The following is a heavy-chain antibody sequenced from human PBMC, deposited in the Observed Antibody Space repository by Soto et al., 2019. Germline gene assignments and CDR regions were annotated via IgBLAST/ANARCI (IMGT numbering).Heavy chain of an antibody. Sequence: EVQLLESGGGLVQPGGSLRLSCAASGLTFGSSGMSWVRQAPGKGLEWVSSISVGGHNTYYADSVRARFTISRDNSKTTLSLQMNSLRAEETAIYNCAGDLRRGENCGWFVPWGQGNLVTVSS. D-gene: IGHD1-1*01. V-gene: IGHV3-23*01. CDR1: GLTFGSSG. J-gene: IGHJ5*02. CDR2: ISVGGHNT. CDR3: AGDLRRGENCGWFVP.